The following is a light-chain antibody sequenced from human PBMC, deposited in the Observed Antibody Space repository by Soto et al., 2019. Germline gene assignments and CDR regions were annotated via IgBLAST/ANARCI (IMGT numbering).Light chain of an antibody. CDR3: QQYNNWPT. CDR1: QTIRSTY. J-gene: IGKJ1*01. CDR2: GAS. Sequence: EIVLTQSPGTLSLSPGDRVTLSCRASQTIRSTYLAWHQQKPGQPPRLLISGASSRATGIPDRFSGSGSGTDFTLTISRLEPEDFAVYYCQQYNNWPTFGQGTKVDIK. V-gene: IGKV3-20*01.